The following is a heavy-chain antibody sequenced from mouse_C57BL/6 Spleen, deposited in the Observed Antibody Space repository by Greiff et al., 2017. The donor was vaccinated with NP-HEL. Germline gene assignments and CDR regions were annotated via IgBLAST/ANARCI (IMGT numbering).Heavy chain of an antibody. CDR2: INPSSGYT. J-gene: IGHJ1*03. Sequence: QVQLQQSGAELAKPGASVKLSCKASGYTFTSYWMHWVKQRPGQGLEWIGYINPSSGYTKYNQKFKDKATLTADKSSITAYMQLSSLTYEDSAVYYCARDSNYRHFDVWGTGTTVTVSS. CDR3: ARDSNYRHFDV. D-gene: IGHD2-5*01. V-gene: IGHV1-7*01. CDR1: GYTFTSYW.